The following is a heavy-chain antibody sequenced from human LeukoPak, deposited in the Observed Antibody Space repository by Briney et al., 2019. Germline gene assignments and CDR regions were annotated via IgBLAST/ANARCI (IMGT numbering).Heavy chain of an antibody. Sequence: SVKVSCKASGRTFSSYTISWVRQAPGQGLEWMGGIIPIFGTANYAQKFQGRVTITADESTSTAYMELSSLRSEDTAVYYCASHCSSTSCYEIGGYYYYMDVWRKGTTVTVSS. CDR1: GRTFSSYT. CDR3: ASHCSSTSCYEIGGYYYYMDV. J-gene: IGHJ6*03. V-gene: IGHV1-69*13. D-gene: IGHD2-2*01. CDR2: IIPIFGTA.